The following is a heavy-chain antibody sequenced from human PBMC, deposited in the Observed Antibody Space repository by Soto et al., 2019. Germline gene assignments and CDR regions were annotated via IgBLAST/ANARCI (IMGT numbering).Heavy chain of an antibody. CDR1: GFTFSDSY. CDR3: ARDLGYYDSSGHFDY. CDR2: ISSSDSII. V-gene: IGHV3-11*01. Sequence: QVQLVESGGGLVKPGGSLRLSCAASGFTFSDSYMSWIRQAPGKGLEWVSYISSSDSIIYYSDSVKGRFIISRDNAKNSLYLQMNSLRAEDTAVYYCARDLGYYDSSGHFDYWGQGTLVTVSS. D-gene: IGHD3-22*01. J-gene: IGHJ4*02.